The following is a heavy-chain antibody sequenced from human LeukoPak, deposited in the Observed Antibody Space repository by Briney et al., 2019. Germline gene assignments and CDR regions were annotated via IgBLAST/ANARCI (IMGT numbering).Heavy chain of an antibody. D-gene: IGHD2-15*01. CDR3: ARDPAADSRGFGIDV. CDR2: ISSSGSTI. J-gene: IGHJ6*02. V-gene: IGHV3-48*03. Sequence: GGSLRLSCAASGFTFSSYEMNWVRQAPGKGLEWVSYISSSGSTIYYADSVKGRFTFSRDNSKNTLSLQMNSLRADDTAVYYCARDPAADSRGFGIDVWGQGTTVTVSS. CDR1: GFTFSSYE.